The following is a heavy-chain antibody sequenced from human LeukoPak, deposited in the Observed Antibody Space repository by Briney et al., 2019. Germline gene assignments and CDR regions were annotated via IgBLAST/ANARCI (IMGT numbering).Heavy chain of an antibody. CDR2: ISAYNGNT. Sequence: ASVKVSCKVSGYTFTSYGISWVRQAPGQGLEWMGWISAYNGNTNYAQKLQGRVTLTTDTSTSTAYMELRSLRSDDRAFYYCARDDLDCSGGTCYPDDYWGQGTLVTVSS. D-gene: IGHD2-15*01. CDR3: ARDDLDCSGGTCYPDDY. V-gene: IGHV1-18*01. CDR1: GYTFTSYG. J-gene: IGHJ4*02.